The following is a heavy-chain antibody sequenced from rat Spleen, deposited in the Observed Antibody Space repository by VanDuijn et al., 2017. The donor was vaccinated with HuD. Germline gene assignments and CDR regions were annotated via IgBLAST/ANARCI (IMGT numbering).Heavy chain of an antibody. Sequence: EVQLVESGGGLVQPGRSMKLSCAASGFTLSDYYVAWVRQAPTKGLEWVATISYDGGNTYYRDSVKGRFTISRDNAKNTLYLQMDSLRSEDTATYYCARGRVYYGLDPYYFDYWGQGVMVTVSS. CDR1: GFTLSDYY. CDR3: ARGRVYYGLDPYYFDY. V-gene: IGHV5-25*01. J-gene: IGHJ2*01. CDR2: ISYDGGNT. D-gene: IGHD1-6*01.